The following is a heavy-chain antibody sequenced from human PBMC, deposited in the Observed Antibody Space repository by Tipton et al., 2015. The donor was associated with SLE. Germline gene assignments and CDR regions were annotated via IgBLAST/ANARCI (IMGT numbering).Heavy chain of an antibody. V-gene: IGHV4-34*01. J-gene: IGHJ4*02. Sequence: TLSLTCAVYGGSFSGYYWSWIRQPPGKGLEWIGEINHSGSTNYNPSLKSRVTISVDTSKNQFSLKLSSVTAADTAVYYCAKDDGRYNWNWGFSDYWGQGTLVTVSS. D-gene: IGHD1-7*01. CDR3: AKDDGRYNWNWGFSDY. CDR2: INHSGST. CDR1: GGSFSGYY.